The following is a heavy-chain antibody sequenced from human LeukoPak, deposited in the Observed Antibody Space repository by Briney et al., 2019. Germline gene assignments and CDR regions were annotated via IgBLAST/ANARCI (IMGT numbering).Heavy chain of an antibody. V-gene: IGHV4-59*02. Sequence: NTSETLSLSCTASGFSVSGHDRSWVRQTPGKGLEWIGDVSYSGGTNYDASLKRRVTISIDTSKNQFSLKLSTPAAADPAVYYCARAHMAITTSSFPGAFDFWGQGTMVTVSS. CDR1: GFSVSGHD. CDR2: VSYSGGT. J-gene: IGHJ3*01. CDR3: ARAHMAITTSSFPGAFDF. D-gene: IGHD5-12*01.